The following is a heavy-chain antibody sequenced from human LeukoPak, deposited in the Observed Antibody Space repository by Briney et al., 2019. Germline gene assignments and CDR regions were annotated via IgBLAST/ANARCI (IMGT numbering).Heavy chain of an antibody. CDR2: ITSSSSNI. Sequence: GGSLRLSCAASGFTFSSYSMNWVRQAPGKGLEWVSSITSSSSNIYYADSMKGRFTISRDNAKNSLYLQMNSLRVEDTAVYYCARFETTVTTNAFDIWGQGTMVTVSS. CDR1: GFTFSSYS. D-gene: IGHD4-17*01. J-gene: IGHJ3*02. CDR3: ARFETTVTTNAFDI. V-gene: IGHV3-21*01.